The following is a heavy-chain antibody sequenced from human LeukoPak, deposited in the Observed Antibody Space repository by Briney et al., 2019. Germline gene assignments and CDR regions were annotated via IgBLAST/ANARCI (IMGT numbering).Heavy chain of an antibody. J-gene: IGHJ6*04. V-gene: IGHV4-4*02. CDR1: GGSISSSNW. CDR3: ARDKAPPFSSNRYYYGMDV. Sequence: SGTLSLTCAVSGGSISSSNWWSWVRQSPGKGLEWIGEIYHSGSTNYNPSLKSRVTISLDKPEKQFSLQLSSVTAADTAVYYCARDKAPPFSSNRYYYGMDVWGKGTTVTVSS. D-gene: IGHD6-13*01. CDR2: IYHSGST.